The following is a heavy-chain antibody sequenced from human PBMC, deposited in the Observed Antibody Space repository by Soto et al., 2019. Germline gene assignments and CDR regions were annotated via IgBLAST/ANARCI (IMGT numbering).Heavy chain of an antibody. D-gene: IGHD5-12*01. CDR2: IIPMYGTT. V-gene: IGHV1-69*13. CDR3: ATSVGAIGYRFFNMDV. Sequence: ASVKVSCKSSGGSFSSSAITWVRQAPGQGLEWMGRIIPMYGTTFYAQTLQGRVTITADESTSTVYMHLSSLKSEDTASYFCATSVGAIGYRFFNMDVWGQGTTVTVSS. J-gene: IGHJ6*02. CDR1: GGSFSSSA.